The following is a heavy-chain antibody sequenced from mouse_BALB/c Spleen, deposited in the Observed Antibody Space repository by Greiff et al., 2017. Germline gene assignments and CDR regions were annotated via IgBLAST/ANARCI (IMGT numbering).Heavy chain of an antibody. CDR2: ISSGGST. V-gene: IGHV5-6-5*01. Sequence: EVMLVESGGGLVKPGGSLKLSCAASGFTFSSYAMSWVRQTPEKRLEWVASISSGGSTYYPDSVKGRFTISRDNARNILYLQMSSLRSEDTAMYYCARSYDPIYAMDYWGQGTSVTVSA. D-gene: IGHD2-3*01. CDR1: GFTFSSYA. J-gene: IGHJ4*01. CDR3: ARSYDPIYAMDY.